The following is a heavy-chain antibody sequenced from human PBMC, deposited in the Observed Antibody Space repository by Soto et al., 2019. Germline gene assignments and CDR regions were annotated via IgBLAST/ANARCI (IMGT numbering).Heavy chain of an antibody. J-gene: IGHJ6*02. D-gene: IGHD3-10*01. CDR1: GFTFSSYA. V-gene: IGHV3-23*01. Sequence: GGSLRLSCAASGFTFSSYAMSWVRQAPGKGLEWVSAISGSGGSTYYADSVKGRFTISRDNSKNTLYLQMNSLRAEDTAVYYCAKAAQSRVLLWFGEFFHGMDVWGQGTTVTVSS. CDR2: ISGSGGST. CDR3: AKAAQSRVLLWFGEFFHGMDV.